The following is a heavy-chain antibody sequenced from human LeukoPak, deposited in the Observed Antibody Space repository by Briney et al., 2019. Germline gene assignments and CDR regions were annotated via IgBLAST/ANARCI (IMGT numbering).Heavy chain of an antibody. V-gene: IGHV3-7*01. CDR1: GFTFSSYW. CDR3: VRGGGAMDY. D-gene: IGHD3-16*01. Sequence: GGSLRLSCAASGFTFSSYWMSWVRQAPGKGLEWVANINQDGNEKYYVDSVKGRFTISRDNAKNSLYLQMNSLRAEDTAVYYCVRGGGAMDYWGQGTLVSVSS. CDR2: INQDGNEK. J-gene: IGHJ4*02.